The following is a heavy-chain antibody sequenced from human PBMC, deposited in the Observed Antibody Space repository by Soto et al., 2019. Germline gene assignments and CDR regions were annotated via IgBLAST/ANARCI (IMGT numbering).Heavy chain of an antibody. D-gene: IGHD6-19*01. CDR3: ARVAVAGTRVDY. CDR2: IYYSGST. Sequence: SETLSLTCTVSGGSISSYYWNWIRQPPGKGLEWIGYIYYSGSTNYNPSLKSRVTISVDTSKNQFSLKLSSVTAADTAVYYCARVAVAGTRVDYWGQGTLVTVSS. CDR1: GGSISSYY. V-gene: IGHV4-59*01. J-gene: IGHJ4*02.